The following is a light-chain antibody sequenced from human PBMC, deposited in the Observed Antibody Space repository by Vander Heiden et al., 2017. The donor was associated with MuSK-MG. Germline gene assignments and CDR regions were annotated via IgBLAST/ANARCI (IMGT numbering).Light chain of an antibody. J-gene: IGLJ3*02. V-gene: IGLV3-21*01. Sequence: SYVLTQPPSLSVAPGMTATITCEASNIGRISVHWYQQTPRQPPLLVIYYDAERPSWIPERFSCSNSGNTATPPISSVEAGDEADDSCQVWDSSSGHGVFGGGTKLTVL. CDR2: YDA. CDR1: NIGRIS. CDR3: QVWDSSSGHGV.